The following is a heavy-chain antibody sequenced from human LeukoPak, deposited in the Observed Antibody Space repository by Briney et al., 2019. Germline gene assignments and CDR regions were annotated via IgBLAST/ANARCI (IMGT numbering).Heavy chain of an antibody. CDR1: GFTFSSYW. CDR2: IKHDGSDK. CDR3: ARRGAAAGRNAFDL. D-gene: IGHD6-13*01. V-gene: IGHV3-7*05. Sequence: GGSLRLSCAASGFTFSSYWMSWVRQAPGRGLEWVANIKHDGSDKYYVDSVKGRFAISRDNAKNSLYLQMNSLRAEDTAVFYCARRGAAAGRNAFDLCGQGAMVSASS. J-gene: IGHJ3*01.